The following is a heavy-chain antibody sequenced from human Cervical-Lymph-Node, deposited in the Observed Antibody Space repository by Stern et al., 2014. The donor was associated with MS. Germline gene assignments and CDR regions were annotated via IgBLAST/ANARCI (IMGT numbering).Heavy chain of an antibody. J-gene: IGHJ6*02. Sequence: VKLEESGAEVKKPGSSVKISCKASGGTFNVYAINWLRQAPGQGLEWMGGVIPIIGTANEAQKLQGRVTITADESTRTSSRQLSSLRSGDTAVYYCARDGRHTYHYGLDVWGQGTTVTVSS. CDR3: ARDGRHTYHYGLDV. D-gene: IGHD3-10*01. V-gene: IGHV1-69*01. CDR2: VIPIIGTA. CDR1: GGTFNVYA.